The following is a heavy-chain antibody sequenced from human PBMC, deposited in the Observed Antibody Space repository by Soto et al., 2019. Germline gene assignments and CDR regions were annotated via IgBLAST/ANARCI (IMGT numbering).Heavy chain of an antibody. Sequence: SETLSLTCAFSGDSVTENYLTWIRQSPEKGLEWIGYMHYTGFSFSNPSLKSRVAMSVDTSKNQFSLKLSSVTAADTAVYYCASGYDLGYFDYWGQGTLVTVSS. CDR1: GDSVTENY. CDR2: MHYTGFS. J-gene: IGHJ4*02. D-gene: IGHD5-12*01. V-gene: IGHV4-59*08. CDR3: ASGYDLGYFDY.